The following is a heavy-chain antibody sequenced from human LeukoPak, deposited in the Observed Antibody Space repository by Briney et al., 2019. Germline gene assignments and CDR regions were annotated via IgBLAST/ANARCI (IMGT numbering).Heavy chain of an antibody. CDR3: AKSMYVWGSYRSADFDY. CDR2: ISYDGSNK. V-gene: IGHV3-30*18. CDR1: GFTFSTYG. J-gene: IGHJ4*02. Sequence: GGSLRLSCAASGFTFSTYGMHWVRQAPGKGLEWVAVISYDGSNKYYADSVKGRFTISRDNSKNTLYLQMNSLRAEDTAVYYCAKSMYVWGSYRSADFDYWGQGTLVTVSS. D-gene: IGHD3-16*02.